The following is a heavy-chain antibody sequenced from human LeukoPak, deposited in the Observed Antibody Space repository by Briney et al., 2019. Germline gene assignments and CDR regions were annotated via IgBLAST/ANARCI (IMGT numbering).Heavy chain of an antibody. CDR2: ISAYNGNT. V-gene: IGHV1-18*01. J-gene: IGHJ1*01. CDR3: ARDLIYRWLSPQYFQH. D-gene: IGHD6-19*01. Sequence: GASVKVSCKASGYTFTSYGISWVRQAPGQGLEWMGWISAYNGNTNYAQKLQGRVTMTTDTSTSTAYMELRSLRSDDTAVYYCARDLIYRWLSPQYFQHWGQGTLVTVSS. CDR1: GYTFTSYG.